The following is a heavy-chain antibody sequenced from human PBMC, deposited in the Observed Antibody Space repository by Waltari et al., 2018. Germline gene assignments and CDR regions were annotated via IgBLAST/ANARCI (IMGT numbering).Heavy chain of an antibody. Sequence: QVQLQESGPGLVKPSETLSLTCTVSGGCIGNYYWSWIRQPPGKGLEWIGYVFYTWRTNYHPSLKSRVTISVDTSKNQFSLKLSSVTAADTAVYYCARVAVADTFDYWGQGTLVTVSS. CDR3: ARVAVADTFDY. CDR1: GGCIGNYY. V-gene: IGHV4-59*01. CDR2: VFYTWRT. J-gene: IGHJ4*02. D-gene: IGHD6-19*01.